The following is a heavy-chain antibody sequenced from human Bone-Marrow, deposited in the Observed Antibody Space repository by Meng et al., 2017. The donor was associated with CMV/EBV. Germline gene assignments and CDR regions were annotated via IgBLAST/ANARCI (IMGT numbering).Heavy chain of an antibody. CDR3: ARRVGATTIDY. V-gene: IGHV4-59*08. CDR1: GGSISSYY. J-gene: IGHJ4*02. CDR2: IYYSGST. D-gene: IGHD1-26*01. Sequence: GSLRLSCTVSGGSISSYYWSWIRQPPGKGLEWIGYIYYSGSTNYNPSLKSRVTISVDTSKNQFSLKLSSVTAADTAVYYCARRVGATTIDYWGQGTLVTVSS.